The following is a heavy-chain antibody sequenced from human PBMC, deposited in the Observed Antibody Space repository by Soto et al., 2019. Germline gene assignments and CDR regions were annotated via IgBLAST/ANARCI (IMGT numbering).Heavy chain of an antibody. D-gene: IGHD3-3*01. CDR2: ISSSSSTI. CDR1: GFTFSSYS. J-gene: IGHJ6*02. V-gene: IGHV3-48*01. CDR3: ARSYYDFFPCGMDV. Sequence: GGSLRLSCAASGFTFSSYSMNWVRQAPGKGLEWVSSISSSSSTIYYADSVKGRFTISRDNAKNTLHLQMNSLRAEDTAVYYCARSYYDFFPCGMDVWGQGTTVTVSS.